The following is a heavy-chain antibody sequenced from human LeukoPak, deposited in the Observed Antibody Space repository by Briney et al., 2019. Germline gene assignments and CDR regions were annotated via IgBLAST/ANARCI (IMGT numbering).Heavy chain of an antibody. J-gene: IGHJ4*02. Sequence: GGSLRLSCAASGFTVSSNYMSWVRQAPGKGLEWVSVLYSDGTTYYADSVKGRFSISRDNSKNTVYLQMNRLRAEDTAVFYCARDIGSSAGFDYWGQGTLVTVSS. CDR3: ARDIGSSAGFDY. V-gene: IGHV3-66*01. D-gene: IGHD6-13*01. CDR2: LYSDGTT. CDR1: GFTVSSNY.